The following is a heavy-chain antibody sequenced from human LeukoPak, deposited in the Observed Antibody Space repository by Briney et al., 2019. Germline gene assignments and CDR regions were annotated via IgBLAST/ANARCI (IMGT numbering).Heavy chain of an antibody. Sequence: PGGSLRLSCAASGFTFSSYSMNWVRQAPGKGLEWVSSISSSSSSYIYYADSVKGRFTISRDNAKNSLYLQMNSLRAEDTAVYYCARDRLSPFEDSYYFDYWGQGTLVTVSS. D-gene: IGHD3-3*02. V-gene: IGHV3-21*01. J-gene: IGHJ4*02. CDR2: ISSSSSSYI. CDR1: GFTFSSYS. CDR3: ARDRLSPFEDSYYFDY.